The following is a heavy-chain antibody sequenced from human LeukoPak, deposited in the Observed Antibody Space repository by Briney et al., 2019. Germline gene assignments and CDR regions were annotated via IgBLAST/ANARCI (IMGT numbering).Heavy chain of an antibody. V-gene: IGHV3-30*18. J-gene: IGHJ4*02. CDR2: ISNNGSNT. CDR1: GFTFSKYA. Sequence: PGGSLRLSCAASGFTFSKYAMTWVRQAPGKGLEWVGVISNNGSNTYYGDSVKGRFTISRDNSNNTLSLQMNGLTTEDTGVYFCVKGRRGSSYVHYFDRWGQGTLVTVSS. CDR3: VKGRRGSSYVHYFDR. D-gene: IGHD5-18*01.